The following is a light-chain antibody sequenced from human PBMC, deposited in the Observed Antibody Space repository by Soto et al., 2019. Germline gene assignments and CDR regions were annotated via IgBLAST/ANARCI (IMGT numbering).Light chain of an antibody. Sequence: ETVMTHSPATLSVSPWERATLSCRASQSISSNLAWFQQKPGQAPRLLIYDASNRATGIPARFSGSGSGTDFTLTISSLEPEDFALYYCQQYKNWPPITFGQGTRLEIK. V-gene: IGKV3D-15*01. CDR3: QQYKNWPPIT. CDR1: QSISSN. CDR2: DAS. J-gene: IGKJ5*01.